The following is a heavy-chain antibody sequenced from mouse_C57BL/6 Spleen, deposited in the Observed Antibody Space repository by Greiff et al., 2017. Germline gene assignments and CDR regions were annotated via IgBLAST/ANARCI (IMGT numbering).Heavy chain of an antibody. CDR3: ARLATTVVADYAMDY. CDR1: GFSLTSYA. D-gene: IGHD1-1*01. V-gene: IGHV2-9-1*01. J-gene: IGHJ4*01. CDR2: IWTGGGT. Sequence: VMLVESGPGLVAPSQSLSITCTVSGFSLTSYAISWVRQPPGKGLEWLGVIWTGGGTNYNSALKSRLSISKDNSKSQVFLKMNSLQTDDTARYYCARLATTVVADYAMDYWGQGTSVTVSS.